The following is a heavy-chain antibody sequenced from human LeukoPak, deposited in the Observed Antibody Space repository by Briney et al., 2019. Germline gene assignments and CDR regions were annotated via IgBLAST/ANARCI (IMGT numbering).Heavy chain of an antibody. J-gene: IGHJ4*02. CDR1: GYTFTGYY. CDR3: ASVLWGSGSYYNEGH. Sequence: ASVKVSCKASGYTFTGYYMHWVRQAPGQGLEWMGWINPNSGGTNYAQKFQGRVTMTRDTSISTAYMELSRLRSDDTAVYYCASVLWGSGSYYNEGHWGQGTLVTVSS. D-gene: IGHD3-10*01. V-gene: IGHV1-2*02. CDR2: INPNSGGT.